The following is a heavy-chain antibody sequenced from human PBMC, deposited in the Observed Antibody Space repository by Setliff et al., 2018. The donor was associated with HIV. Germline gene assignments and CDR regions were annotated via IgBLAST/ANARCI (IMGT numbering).Heavy chain of an antibody. D-gene: IGHD3-3*01. Sequence: SETLSLTCTVSGGSISSSSYYWGWIRQPPGKGLEWIGTIYHSGTTDYNPSLKSRVTISVDTSKNQFSLNLSSVTAADTAVYYCARDTTPLDPNFWSGYSRGWFDPWGQGTLVTVSS. CDR1: GGSISSSSYY. CDR3: ARDTTPLDPNFWSGYSRGWFDP. J-gene: IGHJ5*02. V-gene: IGHV4-39*07. CDR2: IYHSGTT.